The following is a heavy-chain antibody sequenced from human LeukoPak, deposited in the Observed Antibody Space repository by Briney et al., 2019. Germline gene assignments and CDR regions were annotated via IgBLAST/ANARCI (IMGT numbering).Heavy chain of an antibody. CDR3: ARLLPIAAAGGHYFDY. CDR1: GVSFISGIYY. Sequence: SETLSLTCNVSGVSFISGIYYWCWVRQPPGKGLEWIASIYYRGSTYYNQSLKSRVTISLDTSKKQFSLKVTSVTAADTAVYYCARLLPIAAAGGHYFDYWGQGTLVTVSS. D-gene: IGHD6-25*01. J-gene: IGHJ4*02. CDR2: IYYRGST. V-gene: IGHV4-39*01.